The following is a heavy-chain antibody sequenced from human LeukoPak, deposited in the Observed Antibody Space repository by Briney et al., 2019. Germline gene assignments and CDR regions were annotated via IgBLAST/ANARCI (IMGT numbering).Heavy chain of an antibody. Sequence: TLRLSCAPSGVTFYDYTMHWVRQAPRNGLECVSAISWNGGSIGYTDSLKGRLTIYRPNAKNSLYLQTNRLRTQDTALSCLAKGQPYGLRASSLDYWGQGTLVTVSS. D-gene: IGHD2-2*01. CDR2: ISWNGGSI. CDR3: AKGQPYGLRASSLDY. V-gene: IGHV3-9*01. J-gene: IGHJ4*02. CDR1: GVTFYDYT.